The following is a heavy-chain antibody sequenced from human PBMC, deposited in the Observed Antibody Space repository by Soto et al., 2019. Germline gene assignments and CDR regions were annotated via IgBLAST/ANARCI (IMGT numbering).Heavy chain of an antibody. CDR2: VYYGGST. J-gene: IGHJ6*02. CDR3: AGGVYHPSSGYYFYYHTMDV. V-gene: IGHV4-39*01. Sequence: SETLSLTCTVSGGSISSSSYYWGWIRQPPGKGLEWIGNVYYGGSTYYNPSLKSRVTISVETSKSQFSLKLSSVTAADTAVYYCAGGVYHPSSGYYFYYHTMDVWGQGTTVTVSS. CDR1: GGSISSSSYY. D-gene: IGHD3-22*01.